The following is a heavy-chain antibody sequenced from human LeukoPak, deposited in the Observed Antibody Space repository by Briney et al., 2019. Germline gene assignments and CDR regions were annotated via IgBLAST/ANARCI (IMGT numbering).Heavy chain of an antibody. J-gene: IGHJ5*02. CDR1: GYTFTGYY. CDR2: INPNSGGT. CDR3: ARQPGGLDYDFWSGSGDWFDP. D-gene: IGHD3-3*01. Sequence: ASVKVSCKASGYTFTGYYMHWVRQAPGQGLEWMGWINPNSGGTNYAQKFQGRVTMTRDTSISTAYMELSRLRSDDTAVYYCARQPGGLDYDFWSGSGDWFDPWGQGTLVTVSS. V-gene: IGHV1-2*02.